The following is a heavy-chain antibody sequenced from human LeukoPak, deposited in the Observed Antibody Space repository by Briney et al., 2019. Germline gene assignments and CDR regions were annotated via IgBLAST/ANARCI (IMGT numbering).Heavy chain of an antibody. V-gene: IGHV4-34*01. Sequence: SETLSLTCAVNGGSFSGYYWTWIRQPPGKGLEWIGEINHSGRTKCTPSPESRVTISGDTSKKQFSLKLSYVTAADTAVYYCARGPPYDYDSSGYYRFDYWGQGILVTVSA. CDR3: ARGPPYDYDSSGYYRFDY. D-gene: IGHD3-22*01. J-gene: IGHJ4*02. CDR2: INHSGRT. CDR1: GGSFSGYY.